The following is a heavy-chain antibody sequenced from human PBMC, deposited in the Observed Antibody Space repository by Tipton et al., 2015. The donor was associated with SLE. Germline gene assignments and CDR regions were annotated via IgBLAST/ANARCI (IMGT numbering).Heavy chain of an antibody. CDR2: ISSDGRTK. V-gene: IGHV3-30*04. D-gene: IGHD6-13*01. Sequence: SLRLSCAASGFSFNTYAVHWVRQAPGKGLEWLAVISSDGRTKYYADSVKGRFTISRDNSKNTLYLQMNSLRAEDTAVYYCARDSIAAAGRGYYFDYWGQGTLVTVSS. CDR1: GFSFNTYA. J-gene: IGHJ4*02. CDR3: ARDSIAAAGRGYYFDY.